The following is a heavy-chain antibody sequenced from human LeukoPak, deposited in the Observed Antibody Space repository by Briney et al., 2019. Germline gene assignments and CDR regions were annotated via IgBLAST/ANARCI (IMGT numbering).Heavy chain of an antibody. CDR1: GFTFSTYW. J-gene: IGHJ3*02. V-gene: IGHV3-7*01. D-gene: IGHD6-13*01. CDR2: IKQDGSEK. Sequence: GGSLRLSCAASGFTFSTYWMSWVRQAPGKGLEWVANIKQDGSEKYSVDSVKGRFTISRDNAKNSLYLQMNSLRAEDTAVYYCAKDRSIAAGDDAFDIWGQGTMVTVSS. CDR3: AKDRSIAAGDDAFDI.